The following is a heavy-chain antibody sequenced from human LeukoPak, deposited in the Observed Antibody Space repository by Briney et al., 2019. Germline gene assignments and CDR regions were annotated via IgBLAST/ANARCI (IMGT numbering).Heavy chain of an antibody. CDR3: ARRIIGIAAAGTLGY. J-gene: IGHJ4*02. CDR2: ISYDGSNK. D-gene: IGHD6-13*01. CDR1: GFTFSSYA. V-gene: IGHV3-30-3*01. Sequence: PGGSLRLSCAASGFTFSSYAMHWVRQAPGKGLEWVAVISYDGSNKYYADSVKGRFTISRDNSKNTLYLQMNSLRAEDTAVYYCARRIIGIAAAGTLGYWGQGTLVTVSS.